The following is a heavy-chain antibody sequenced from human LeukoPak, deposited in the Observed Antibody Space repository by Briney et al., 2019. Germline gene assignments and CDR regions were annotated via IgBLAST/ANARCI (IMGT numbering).Heavy chain of an antibody. D-gene: IGHD2-21*01. CDR1: GGSISSYY. J-gene: IGHJ4*02. CDR3: ARGCGGDCYYLDY. CDR2: IYYSGST. V-gene: IGHV4-59*01. Sequence: KPSETLSLTCTVSGGSISSYYWSWIRQPPGKGLEWIGYIYYSGSTNYNPSLKSRVTISVDTSKNQFSLKLSSVTAADTAVYYCARGCGGDCYYLDYWGQGTLVTVSS.